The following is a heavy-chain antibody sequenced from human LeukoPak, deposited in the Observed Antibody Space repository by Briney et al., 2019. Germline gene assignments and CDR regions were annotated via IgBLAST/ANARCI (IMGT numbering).Heavy chain of an antibody. CDR1: GGSISSYY. D-gene: IGHD3-10*01. CDR2: IYYSGST. V-gene: IGHV4-59*01. CDR3: ARCYGSVYYYYYYMDV. J-gene: IGHJ6*03. Sequence: SETLSLTCTVSGGSISSYYWSWIRQPAGKGLEWIGYIYYSGSTNYNPSLKSRVTISVDTSKNQFSLKLSSVTAADTAVYYCARCYGSVYYYYYYMDVWGKGTTVTVSS.